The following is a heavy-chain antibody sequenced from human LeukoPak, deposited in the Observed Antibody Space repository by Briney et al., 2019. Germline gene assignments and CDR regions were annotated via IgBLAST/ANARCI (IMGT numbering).Heavy chain of an antibody. D-gene: IGHD5-24*01. CDR2: IYHRGTT. Sequence: LSLTCTVSGGSIGIDDYYWTWIRQPPGKGLEWIGYIYHRGTTYYNPSLESRVTMSVDRSKNQFSLKLSSVTAADTAMFYCARVRDPYYYYMDVWGKGTTVTVSS. CDR3: ARVRDPYYYYMDV. CDR1: GGSIGIDDYY. V-gene: IGHV4-30-2*01. J-gene: IGHJ6*03.